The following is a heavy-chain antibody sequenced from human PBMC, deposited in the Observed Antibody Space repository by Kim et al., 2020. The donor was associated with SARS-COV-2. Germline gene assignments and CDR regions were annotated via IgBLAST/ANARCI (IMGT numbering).Heavy chain of an antibody. Sequence: GGSLRLSCAASGFTFSSYSMNWVRQAPGKGLEWVSSISSSSSYIYYADSVKGRFTISRDNAKNSLYLQMNSLRAEDTAVYYCARDMLMFGNSSGWSVYFDYWGQGTLVTVSS. CDR2: ISSSSSYI. CDR1: GFTFSSYS. CDR3: ARDMLMFGNSSGWSVYFDY. V-gene: IGHV3-21*01. D-gene: IGHD6-19*01. J-gene: IGHJ4*02.